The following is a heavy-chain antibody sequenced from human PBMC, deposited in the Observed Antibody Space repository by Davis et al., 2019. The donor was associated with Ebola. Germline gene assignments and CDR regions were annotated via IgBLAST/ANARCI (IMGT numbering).Heavy chain of an antibody. CDR1: GGSFSGYY. V-gene: IGHV4-34*01. CDR3: ARVRNYGYYYYYGMDV. Sequence: PSETLSLTCAVYGGSFSGYYWSWIRQPPGKGLEWIGEINHSGSTNYNPSLKSRVTISVDTSKNQFSLKLSSVTAADTAVYYCARVRNYGYYYYYGMDVWGQGTTVTVSS. J-gene: IGHJ6*02. CDR2: INHSGST. D-gene: IGHD4-11*01.